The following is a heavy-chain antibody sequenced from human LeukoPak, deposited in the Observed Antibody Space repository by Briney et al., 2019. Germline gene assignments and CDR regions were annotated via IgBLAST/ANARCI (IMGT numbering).Heavy chain of an antibody. Sequence: GGSLRLSCAASGFTFSSYWMHWVRQAPGNGLVWVSRLNSDGCPTSYAASVKGRFTISRDNAKNSLFLQMNSLRAEDTAVYYCARDLPTGYYISSGYYEYFLDYWGQGTLVTVSS. CDR1: GFTFSSYW. J-gene: IGHJ4*02. CDR3: ARDLPTGYYISSGYYEYFLDY. CDR2: LNSDGCPT. V-gene: IGHV3-74*01. D-gene: IGHD3-22*01.